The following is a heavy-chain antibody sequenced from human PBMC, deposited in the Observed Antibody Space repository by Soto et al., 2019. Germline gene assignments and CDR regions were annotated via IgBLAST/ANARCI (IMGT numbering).Heavy chain of an antibody. V-gene: IGHV3-48*01. Sequence: GGSLRLSCAASGFIFSSYSINWVRQAPGKGLEWVSYISSNGITIYYADSVKGRFTISRDNAKNSLYLQMNSLRAEDKAVYYCARVSGWYALDYWGQGTLVTVSS. D-gene: IGHD6-19*01. CDR3: ARVSGWYALDY. J-gene: IGHJ4*02. CDR2: ISSNGITI. CDR1: GFIFSSYS.